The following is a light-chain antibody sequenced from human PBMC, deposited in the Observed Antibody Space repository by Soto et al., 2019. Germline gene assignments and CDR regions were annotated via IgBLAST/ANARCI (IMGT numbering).Light chain of an antibody. V-gene: IGKV3-20*01. Sequence: EIVLTQSPGTLSLSPGERATLSCRASQSASSSYLAWYQQKPGQAPRLLIYGASTRATGIPDRFSGSGSGTDFTLTIDSLQPEDFATYYCLQDFSFPLTFGGGTKVEIK. CDR1: QSASSSY. CDR2: GAS. CDR3: LQDFSFPLT. J-gene: IGKJ4*01.